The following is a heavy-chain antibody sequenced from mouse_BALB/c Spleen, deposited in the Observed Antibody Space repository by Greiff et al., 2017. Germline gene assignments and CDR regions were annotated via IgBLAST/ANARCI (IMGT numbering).Heavy chain of an antibody. CDR3: ARREYYRYDGGGFFDY. CDR2: INPGSGGT. CDR1: GYAFTNYL. V-gene: IGHV1-54*01. D-gene: IGHD2-14*01. J-gene: IGHJ2*01. Sequence: QVQLQQSGAELVRPGTSVKVSCKASGYAFTNYLIEWVKQRPGQGLEWIGVINPGSGGTNYNEKFKGKATLTADKSSSTAYMQLSSLTSDDSAVYFCARREYYRYDGGGFFDYWGQGTTLTVSS.